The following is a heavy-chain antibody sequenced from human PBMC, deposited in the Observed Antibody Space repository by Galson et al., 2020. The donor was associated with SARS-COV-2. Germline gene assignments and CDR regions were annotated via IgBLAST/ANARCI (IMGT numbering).Heavy chain of an antibody. V-gene: IGHV4-39*01. CDR1: GGSISSSSYY. D-gene: IGHD6-19*01. CDR3: ARSSWIAVADTNRGGSYYYYYGMDV. Sequence: SQTLSLTCPVSGGSISSSSYYWGWIRQPPGKGLEWIGSIYYSGSTYYNPSLKSRVTISVDTSKNQFSLKLSSVTAADTAVYYCARSSWIAVADTNRGGSYYYYYGMDVWGQGTTVTVSS. CDR2: IYYSGST. J-gene: IGHJ6*02.